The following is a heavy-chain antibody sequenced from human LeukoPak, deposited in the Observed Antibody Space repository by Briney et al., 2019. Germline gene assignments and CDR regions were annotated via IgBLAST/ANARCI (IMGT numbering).Heavy chain of an antibody. CDR2: IRYDGSNK. D-gene: IGHD3-22*01. CDR3: AKVVVKYYYYMDV. CDR1: GFTFSTYG. V-gene: IGHV3-30*02. J-gene: IGHJ6*03. Sequence: HPGGSLRLPCAASGFTFSTYGMHWVRQAPGKGLEWVAFIRYDGSNKYYADSVKGRFTISRDNSKNTLYLQMNSLRAEDTAVYYCAKVVVKYYYYMDVWGKGTTVTVSS.